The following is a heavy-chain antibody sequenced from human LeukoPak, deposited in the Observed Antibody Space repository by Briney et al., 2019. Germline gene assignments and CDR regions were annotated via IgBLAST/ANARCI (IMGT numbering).Heavy chain of an antibody. J-gene: IGHJ4*02. CDR1: GLTFSSSA. V-gene: IGHV3-15*01. D-gene: IGHD6-6*01. Sequence: SGGSLRLSCAASGLTFSSSALGWVRQAPGKGLEWVGRIKTIADDETTDYAAPVKGRFTISRDDSKNTLYLQMNSLRTEDTAVYYCAPGTSVEYTNSAVWGQGTLVTVSS. CDR2: IKTIADDETT. CDR3: APGTSVEYTNSAV.